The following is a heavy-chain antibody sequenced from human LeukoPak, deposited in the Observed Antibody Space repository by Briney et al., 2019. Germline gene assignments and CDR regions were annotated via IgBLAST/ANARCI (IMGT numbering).Heavy chain of an antibody. CDR1: GFTFSSYE. CDR2: ISSGGSTM. V-gene: IGHV3-48*03. CDR3: ARGSMKVDY. Sequence: GGSLRLSCGASGFTFSSYEMNWVRQAPGKGLEWVSYISSGGSTMYYADSVKGRFTIFRDNVKNSLYLQMDSLRAEDTAVYYCARGSMKVDYWGQGTLVTVSS. J-gene: IGHJ4*02. D-gene: IGHD3-22*01.